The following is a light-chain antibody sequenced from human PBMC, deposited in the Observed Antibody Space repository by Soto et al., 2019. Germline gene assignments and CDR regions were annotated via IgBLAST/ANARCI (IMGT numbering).Light chain of an antibody. CDR2: GAS. CDR1: QSVSTN. J-gene: IGKJ1*01. CDR3: QQYNSWPLT. V-gene: IGKV3-15*01. Sequence: EIVMTQSPAPLSVSPGERATLSCRASQSVSTNLAWYQQRPGQGPRLLIYGASTRATGLPARFSGSWSGTECTLTISSLQSEDVAVYYCQQYNSWPLTFGQGTKVDIK.